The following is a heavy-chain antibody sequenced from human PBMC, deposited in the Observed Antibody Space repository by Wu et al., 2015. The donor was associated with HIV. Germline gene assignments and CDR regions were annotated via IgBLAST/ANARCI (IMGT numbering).Heavy chain of an antibody. CDR3: ATRRTGESHWFFDL. V-gene: IGHV1-2*02. Sequence: QVQLVQSGAEVKKPGASVKVSCKTSGYTFTGYYMHWVRQAPGQGLEWLGWISPNIGGTNYAQKFQGRVTMTRDTSNSTAYMELKRLRPDDTVLLYCATRRTGESHWFFDLVGPWHPGHCPPQ. CDR1: GYTFTGYY. D-gene: IGHD1-1*01. J-gene: IGHJ2*01. CDR2: ISPNIGGT.